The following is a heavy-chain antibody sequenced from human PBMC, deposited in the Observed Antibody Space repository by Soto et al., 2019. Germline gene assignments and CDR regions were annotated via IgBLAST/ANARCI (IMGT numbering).Heavy chain of an antibody. CDR3: AKYRRTDAEGYSFDF. CDR1: GGSVSGSY. J-gene: IGHJ4*02. D-gene: IGHD2-15*01. CDR2: IHYTGTT. Sequence: SETLSLTCTVSGGSVSGSYWSWIRQTPGKVLEWTGFIHYTGTTNYNISLKSRVTMSVDLARNQFSLRLRSVTAADTAVYFCAKYRRTDAEGYSFDFWGQGALVTVSS. V-gene: IGHV4-59*02.